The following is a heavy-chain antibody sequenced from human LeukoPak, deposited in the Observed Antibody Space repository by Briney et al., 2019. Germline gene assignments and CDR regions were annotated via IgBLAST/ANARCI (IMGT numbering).Heavy chain of an antibody. CDR3: ARAVDCSSTSCPYGMDV. D-gene: IGHD2-2*01. CDR1: GFTFSSYS. CDR2: ISSSSSTI. J-gene: IGHJ6*02. V-gene: IGHV3-48*01. Sequence: GGSLRLSCAASGFTFSSYSMNWVRQAPGKGLEWVSYISSSSSTIYYADSVKGRFTISRDNAKNSLYLQMNSLRAEDTAVYYCARAVDCSSTSCPYGMDVWGQGTTVTVSS.